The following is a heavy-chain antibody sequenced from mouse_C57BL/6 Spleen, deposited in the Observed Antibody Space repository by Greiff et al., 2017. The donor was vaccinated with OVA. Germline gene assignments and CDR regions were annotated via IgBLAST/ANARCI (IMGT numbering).Heavy chain of an antibody. V-gene: IGHV1-69*01. D-gene: IGHD1-1*01. CDR2: IDPSDSYT. CDR3: AIRILYGSSYPWYFDY. Sequence: QVQLQQPGAELVMPGASVKLSCKASGYTFTSYWMHWVKQRPGQGLEWIGEIDPSDSYTNYNQKFKGKSTLTVDKSSSTAYMQLSSLTSEDSAVYYCAIRILYGSSYPWYFDYWGQGTTLTVSS. J-gene: IGHJ2*01. CDR1: GYTFTSYW.